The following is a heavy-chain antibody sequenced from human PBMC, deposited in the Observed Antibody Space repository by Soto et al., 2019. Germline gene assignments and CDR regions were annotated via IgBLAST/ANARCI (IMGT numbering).Heavy chain of an antibody. Sequence: QVQLQESGPGLVKPSQTLSLTCTVSGGSISSGDYYWSWIRQPPGKGLEWIGYIYYSGSTYYNPSLKSRLTIPVATSKNQFSLKLSSVTAADTAVYYCARARAKVDYGMDVWGQGTTVTVSS. CDR2: IYYSGST. CDR1: GGSISSGDYY. V-gene: IGHV4-30-4*01. J-gene: IGHJ6*02. CDR3: ARARAKVDYGMDV.